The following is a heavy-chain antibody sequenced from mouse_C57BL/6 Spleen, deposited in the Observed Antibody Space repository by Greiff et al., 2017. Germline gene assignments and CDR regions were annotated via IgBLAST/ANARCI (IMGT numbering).Heavy chain of an antibody. CDR3: ARESYGTFDY. CDR1: GYTFTSYW. D-gene: IGHD2-1*01. V-gene: IGHV1-53*01. CDR2: INPSNGGT. Sequence: QVQLQQPGPELVKPGASVKMSCKASGYTFTSYWMHWVKQRPGQGLEWIGNINPSNGGTNYNEKFKSKATLTVDNSSSTAYMQRSSLTSEDSAVYDCARESYGTFDYWGQGTTLTGSS. J-gene: IGHJ2*01.